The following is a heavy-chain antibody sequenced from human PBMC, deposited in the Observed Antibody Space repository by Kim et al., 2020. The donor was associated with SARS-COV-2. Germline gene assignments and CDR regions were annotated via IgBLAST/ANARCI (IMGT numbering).Heavy chain of an antibody. CDR2: ISVSGGVT. V-gene: IGHV3-23*01. CDR1: GFTFSGSA. Sequence: GGSLRLSCAASGFTFSGSAMSWARQAPGQGLESVSGISVSGGVTEYGDSVKGRFTISRDNSKNILYLQMNSLRVEDTAIYYCSRGFGFDSWGQGTLVTVSS. D-gene: IGHD3-9*01. CDR3: SRGFGFDS. J-gene: IGHJ4*02.